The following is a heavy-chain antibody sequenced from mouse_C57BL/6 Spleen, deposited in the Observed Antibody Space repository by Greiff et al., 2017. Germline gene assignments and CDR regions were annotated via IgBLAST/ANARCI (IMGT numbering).Heavy chain of an antibody. CDR3: ARAYYSNPGWFAY. CDR1: GFTFSSYA. CDR2: ISDGGSYT. J-gene: IGHJ3*01. D-gene: IGHD2-5*01. Sequence: EVKLVESGGGLVKPGGSLKLSCAASGFTFSSYAMSWVRQTPEKRLEWVATISDGGSYTYYPDNVKGRFTISRDNAKNNLYLQMSHLKSEDTAMYYCARAYYSNPGWFAYWGQGTLVTVSA. V-gene: IGHV5-4*03.